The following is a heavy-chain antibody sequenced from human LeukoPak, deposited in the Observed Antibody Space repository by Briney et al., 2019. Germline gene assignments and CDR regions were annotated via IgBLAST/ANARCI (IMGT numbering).Heavy chain of an antibody. Sequence: SETLSLTCTVSGGSISSYYWSWIRQPPGQGLEWIGYIYYSGSTNYNPSLKSRVTISVDTSKNQFSLKLSSVTAADTAVYYCAREEQLGPDYWGQGTLVTVSS. J-gene: IGHJ4*02. V-gene: IGHV4-59*12. CDR3: AREEQLGPDY. D-gene: IGHD6-13*01. CDR1: GGSISSYY. CDR2: IYYSGST.